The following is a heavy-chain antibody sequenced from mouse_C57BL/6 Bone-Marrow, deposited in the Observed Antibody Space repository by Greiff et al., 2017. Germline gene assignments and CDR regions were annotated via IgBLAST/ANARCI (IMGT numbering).Heavy chain of an antibody. CDR3: AREGLLRVRSYYAMDY. CDR1: GYTFTSYW. CDR2: IYPGSGST. Sequence: QVQLQQSGAELVKPGASVKMSCKASGYTFTSYWITWVKQRPGQGLEWIGDIYPGSGSTNYNEKFKSKATLTVDTSSSTAYMQLSSLTSEDSAVYSCAREGLLRVRSYYAMDYWGQRTSVTVSS. D-gene: IGHD1-1*01. V-gene: IGHV1-55*01. J-gene: IGHJ4*01.